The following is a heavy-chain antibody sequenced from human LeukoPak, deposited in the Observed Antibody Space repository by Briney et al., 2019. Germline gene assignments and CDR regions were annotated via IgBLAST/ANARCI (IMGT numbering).Heavy chain of an antibody. CDR1: GFTFSSYG. J-gene: IGHJ6*03. CDR2: ISGSGSST. V-gene: IGHV3-23*01. Sequence: QPGGSLRLSCAASGFTFSSYGMSWVRQAPGKGLEWVSAISGSGSSTYYADSVKGRFTVSRDNSKNTLYLQMNSLRAEDTAVYYCASSPYCSGDNCRPYDYFYYMDVWGKGTTVTVSS. CDR3: ASSPYCSGDNCRPYDYFYYMDV. D-gene: IGHD2-15*01.